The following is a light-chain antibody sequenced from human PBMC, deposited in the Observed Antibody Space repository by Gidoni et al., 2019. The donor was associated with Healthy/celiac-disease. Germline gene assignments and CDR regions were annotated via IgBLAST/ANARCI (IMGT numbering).Light chain of an antibody. CDR3: QVWDSSSDHVV. CDR1: NIGSKS. CDR2: DDS. Sequence: SSVLTQPSSVSVPPGQTARITCGGNNIGSKSVHGYQQKPGQAPVLVVYDDSDRPSGIPERFSGSNSGNTATLTISRVEAGDEADYYCQVWDSSSDHVVFGGGTKLTVL. J-gene: IGLJ2*01. V-gene: IGLV3-21*02.